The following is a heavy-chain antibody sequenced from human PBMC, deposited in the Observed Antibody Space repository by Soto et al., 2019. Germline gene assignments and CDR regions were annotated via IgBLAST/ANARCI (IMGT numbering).Heavy chain of an antibody. Sequence: ASVKVSCKASGYTFTSYYMHWVRQAPGQGLEWMGIINPSGGSTSYAQKFQGRVTMTRDTSTSTVYMELSSLRSEDTAVYYRARGIVVVPAAMEDWFDPWGQGTLVTVSS. CDR1: GYTFTSYY. CDR2: INPSGGST. CDR3: ARGIVVVPAAMEDWFDP. J-gene: IGHJ5*02. D-gene: IGHD2-2*01. V-gene: IGHV1-46*03.